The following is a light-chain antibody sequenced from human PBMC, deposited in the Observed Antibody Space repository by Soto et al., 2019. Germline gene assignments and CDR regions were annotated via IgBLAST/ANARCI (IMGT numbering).Light chain of an antibody. CDR3: QQYGTTRSVT. CDR1: QSVDSDC. V-gene: IGKV3-20*01. Sequence: EIHLTQSPGTLSLSQGEAATLSCRASQSVDSDCVAWDQQKPGQTPTLIIYGASGRADGIPHRFSGSGFGTDFTLTISKVEPEDFAVYYCQQYGTTRSVTFGQGTRLEIK. CDR2: GAS. J-gene: IGKJ5*01.